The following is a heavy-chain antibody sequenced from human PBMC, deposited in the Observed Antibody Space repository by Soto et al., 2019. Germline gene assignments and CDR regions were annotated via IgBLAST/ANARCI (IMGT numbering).Heavy chain of an antibody. V-gene: IGHV4-30-4*01. CDR1: GVSIRSGDYY. D-gene: IGHD2-2*01. Sequence: SQTLSLTCTVSGVSIRSGDYYWILIRQPPGKGLEWIGYIYYSGSTYYNPSLKSRVTISVDTSKNQFSLKLSSVTAADTAVYYCPRATMGRVPAAMVSHLFERWGQRTLVTVYS. J-gene: IGHJ5*02. CDR2: IYYSGST. CDR3: PRATMGRVPAAMVSHLFER.